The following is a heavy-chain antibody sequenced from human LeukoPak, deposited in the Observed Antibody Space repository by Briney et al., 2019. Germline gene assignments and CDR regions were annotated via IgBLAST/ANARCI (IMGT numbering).Heavy chain of an antibody. CDR3: AKDWGYASGTYYTS. V-gene: IGHV3-23*01. CDR2: VTGTGGGT. CDR1: GFTFSSYA. D-gene: IGHD3-10*01. J-gene: IGHJ5*02. Sequence: GGSLRLSCAASGFTFSSYAMSWVRQLAGKGLEWVSTVTGTGGGTYYADSVKGRFTISRDNSKNTLSLQMNSLRAEDTALYYCAKDWGYASGTYYTSWGQGTLVTVSS.